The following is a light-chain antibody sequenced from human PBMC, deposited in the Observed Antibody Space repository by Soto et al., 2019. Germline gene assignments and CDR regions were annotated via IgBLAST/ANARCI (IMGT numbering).Light chain of an antibody. Sequence: EIMLTQSPGTLSLSQGERATLSCRASQTVSSSSLAWFQQTPGQAPRLLIYGASNRATGIPDRFSGSGSGTDFTLTISRLEPEDFAVYYCQQYGSSTWTFGQVTKV. CDR3: QQYGSSTWT. J-gene: IGKJ1*01. CDR1: QTVSSSS. V-gene: IGKV3-20*01. CDR2: GAS.